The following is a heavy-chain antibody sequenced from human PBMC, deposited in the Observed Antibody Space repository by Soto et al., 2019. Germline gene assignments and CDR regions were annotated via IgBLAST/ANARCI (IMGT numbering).Heavy chain of an antibody. CDR2: ISAYNGNT. D-gene: IGHD3-3*01. CDR1: GYTFTSYG. CDR3: ARGGGAIFGVVIISGVWFDP. V-gene: IGHV1-18*04. Sequence: ASVKVSCKASGYTFTSYGISWVRQAPGQGLEWMGWISAYNGNTNYAQKLQGRVTMTTDTSTSTAYMELRSLRSDDTAVYYCARGGGAIFGVVIISGVWFDPWGQGTLVNVSS. J-gene: IGHJ5*02.